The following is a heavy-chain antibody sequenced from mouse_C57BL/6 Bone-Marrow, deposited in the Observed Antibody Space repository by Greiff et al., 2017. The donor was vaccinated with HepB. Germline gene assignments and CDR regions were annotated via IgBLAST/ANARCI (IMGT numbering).Heavy chain of an antibody. CDR1: GFTFSSYG. CDR3: ARLGSGYVGY. J-gene: IGHJ2*01. V-gene: IGHV5-6*02. Sequence: DVMLVESGGDLVKPGGSLKLSCAASGFTFSSYGMSWVRQTPDKRLEWVATISSGGSYTYYPDSVKGRFTISRDNAKNTLYLQMSSLKSEDTAMYYCARLGSGYVGYWGQGTTLTVSS. CDR2: ISSGGSYT. D-gene: IGHD3-2*02.